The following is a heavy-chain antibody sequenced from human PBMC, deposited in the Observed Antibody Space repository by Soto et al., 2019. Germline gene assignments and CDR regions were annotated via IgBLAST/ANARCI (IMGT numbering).Heavy chain of an antibody. J-gene: IGHJ5*02. Sequence: QVQLVQSGAEVKKPGASVKVSCKASGYTFTSYAMHWVRQAPGQRLEWMGWINAGNGNTKYSQKFQGRVTITRDTSASTAYMELSSLRSEDTAVYYCARRGEIVVVAASHWFDPWGQGTLVTVSS. V-gene: IGHV1-3*01. CDR2: INAGNGNT. CDR1: GYTFTSYA. CDR3: ARRGEIVVVAASHWFDP. D-gene: IGHD2-15*01.